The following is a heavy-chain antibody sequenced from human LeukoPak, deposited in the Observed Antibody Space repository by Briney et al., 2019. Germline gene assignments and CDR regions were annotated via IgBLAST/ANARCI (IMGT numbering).Heavy chain of an antibody. D-gene: IGHD6-13*01. CDR1: GYTFTSYG. J-gene: IGHJ4*02. CDR3: ARDTIAAAGPFDY. CDR2: ISTYNGNK. Sequence: ASVKVSCKASGYTFTSYGISWVRQAPGQGLEWMRWISTYNGNKNYAQKLEGRVTMTTDTSTNTAYMELRSLTSDDTAVYYCARDTIAAAGPFDYWGQGTLVTVSS. V-gene: IGHV1-18*01.